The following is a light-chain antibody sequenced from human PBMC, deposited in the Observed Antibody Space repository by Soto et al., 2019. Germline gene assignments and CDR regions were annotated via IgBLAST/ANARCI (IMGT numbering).Light chain of an antibody. Sequence: EIVLTQSPATLSVAPGERATLSCRASQSVNSKVAWYQQKPGQPPRLLIYAASTRATGVPARFSGGGSGTEFILPISSLESEDFAVYYCQQHTDWPLITFGQGTRLEIK. CDR1: QSVNSK. CDR3: QQHTDWPLIT. V-gene: IGKV3-15*01. J-gene: IGKJ5*01. CDR2: AAS.